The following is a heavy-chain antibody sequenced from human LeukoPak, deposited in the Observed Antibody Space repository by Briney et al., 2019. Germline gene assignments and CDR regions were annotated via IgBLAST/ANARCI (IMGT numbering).Heavy chain of an antibody. D-gene: IGHD1-26*01. CDR1: GFSLRTSGVG. Sequence: SGPTLVKPTQPLTLTCTFSGFSLRTSGVGVGWIRQSQGKALEWLALIYWDDDKRYSPSLKSRLTITKDTSKNQVVLTMTNMDPVDTATYYCAHTSGYNGPYGMDVWGQGTTVTVSS. J-gene: IGHJ6*02. CDR3: AHTSGYNGPYGMDV. V-gene: IGHV2-5*02. CDR2: IYWDDDK.